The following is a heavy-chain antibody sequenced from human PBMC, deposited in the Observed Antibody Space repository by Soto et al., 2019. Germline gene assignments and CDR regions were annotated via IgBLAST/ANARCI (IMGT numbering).Heavy chain of an antibody. V-gene: IGHV3-23*01. Sequence: EVQLLESGGGLVQPGGSLRLSCAASGFTFSSYAMSWVRQAPGKGLEWVSAISGSGGSTYYADSVKGRFTISRDNSKNTLYLQMNSLRAEDTAVYYCARNCTNGGCANYWGQGTLVTVSS. CDR3: ARNCTNGGCANY. J-gene: IGHJ4*02. CDR1: GFTFSSYA. CDR2: ISGSGGST. D-gene: IGHD2-8*01.